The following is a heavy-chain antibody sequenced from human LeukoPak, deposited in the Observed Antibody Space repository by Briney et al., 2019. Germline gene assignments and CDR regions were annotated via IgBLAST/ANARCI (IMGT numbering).Heavy chain of an antibody. CDR1: GGSFSGYY. D-gene: IGHD2-15*01. J-gene: IGHJ4*02. Sequence: SETLSLTCAVYGGSFSGYYWSWIRQPPGKGLEWIGEINHSGSTNYNPSLKSRVTISVDTSKNQFSPKLSSVTAADTAVYYCARGRGYCSGGSCYSFDYWGQGTLVTVSS. CDR2: INHSGST. V-gene: IGHV4-34*01. CDR3: ARGRGYCSGGSCYSFDY.